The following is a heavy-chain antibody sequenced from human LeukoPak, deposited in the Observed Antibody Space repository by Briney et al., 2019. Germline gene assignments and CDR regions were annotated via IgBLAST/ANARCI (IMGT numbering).Heavy chain of an antibody. D-gene: IGHD1-26*01. CDR3: ARDGWYSVSQIPVTGFDM. Sequence: GASVKVSCKASGYTFTSYSMHWVRQAPGQGLEWMGTINPSGGGTSYAQKFQGRVTMTRDMSTRTVYMELSSLRSEDTAVYYCARDGWYSVSQIPVTGFDMWGQGTMVTVSS. J-gene: IGHJ3*02. V-gene: IGHV1-46*01. CDR1: GYTFTSYS. CDR2: INPSGGGT.